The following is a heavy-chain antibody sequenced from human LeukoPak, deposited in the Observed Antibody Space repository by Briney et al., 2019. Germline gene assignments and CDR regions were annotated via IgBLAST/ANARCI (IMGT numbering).Heavy chain of an antibody. V-gene: IGHV4-59*01. CDR1: GASITRYF. Sequence: SETLSLTCTVSGASITRYFWSCIRQPPGKGLEWIGYGFHTGRTNYSPSLRSRVTISVDTSKNQFSLRLSSVTAADTAVYYCARGGENPPPEDWSQGTLVTVSS. J-gene: IGHJ4*02. CDR3: ARGGENPPPED. D-gene: IGHD2/OR15-2a*01. CDR2: GFHTGRT.